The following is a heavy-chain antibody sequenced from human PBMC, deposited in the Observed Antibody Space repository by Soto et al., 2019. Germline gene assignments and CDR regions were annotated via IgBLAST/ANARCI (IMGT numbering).Heavy chain of an antibody. D-gene: IGHD5-18*01. J-gene: IGHJ6*02. CDR3: ARVAMVIRDSDHFGVDV. V-gene: IGHV4-38-2*02. Sequence: LDTLSLTCLVSGFPISSPYSWGWIRQPPGKGLEWIGSISHTGTTSYSPSLTSRVSISVDTSKNQVSLKLTSVTAADTAVYFCARVAMVIRDSDHFGVDVWGHGTTVTVSS. CDR2: ISHTGTT. CDR1: GFPISSPYS.